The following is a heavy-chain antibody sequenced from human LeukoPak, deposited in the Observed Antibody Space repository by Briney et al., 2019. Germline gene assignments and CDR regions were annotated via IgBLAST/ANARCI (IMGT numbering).Heavy chain of an antibody. J-gene: IGHJ6*03. V-gene: IGHV3-48*01. CDR1: GFTFNVYS. CDR2: ISSSLDSSM. CDR3: ARGVRDILSGYYTDYYFYYMDV. D-gene: IGHD3-3*01. Sequence: GVSLRLSCAASGFTFNVYSMNWVRQAPGKGLEWVSFISSSLDSSMYYADSVKGRFTISRDNAKNSLYLQMNSLRAEDTAVYYCARGVRDILSGYYTDYYFYYMDVWGKGTTVTVSS.